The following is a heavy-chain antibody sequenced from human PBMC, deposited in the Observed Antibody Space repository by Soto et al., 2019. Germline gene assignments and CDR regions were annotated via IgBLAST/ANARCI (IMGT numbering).Heavy chain of an antibody. J-gene: IGHJ5*02. D-gene: IGHD1-26*01. V-gene: IGHV1-18*01. CDR2: ISAYNGNT. CDR1: GYTFTSYG. Sequence: VSVKVSCKASGYTFTSYGISWVRQAPGQGLEWMGWISAYNGNTNYAQKLQGRVTMTTDTSTSTAYMELRSLRSDDTAVYYCARSGYSGSYQGWFDPWGQGTLVTVSA. CDR3: ARSGYSGSYQGWFDP.